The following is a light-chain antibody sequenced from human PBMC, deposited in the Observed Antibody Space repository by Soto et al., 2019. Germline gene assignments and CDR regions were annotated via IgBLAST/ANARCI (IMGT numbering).Light chain of an antibody. CDR3: QRDYSRHHA. Sequence: TQFPESLXVSFLARDTITCNSTQSVLHSSNNKKYLDWYKKKPGQNXKXXXYWESNRDSGVPDRFSASGSGKDFTINISSVQAEDVAVYYCQRDYSRHHAFGGGTEVDI. CDR2: WES. J-gene: IGKJ4*01. CDR1: QSVLHSSNNKKY. V-gene: IGKV4-1*01.